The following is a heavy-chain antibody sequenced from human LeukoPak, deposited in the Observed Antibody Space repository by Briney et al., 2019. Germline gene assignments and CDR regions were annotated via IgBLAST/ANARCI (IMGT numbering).Heavy chain of an antibody. D-gene: IGHD6-6*01. CDR2: IKQDGSDK. CDR1: GFTFSTYW. V-gene: IGHV3-7*01. Sequence: GGSLRLPCAASGFTFSTYWMSWVRQAPGKGLEWVANIKQDGSDKYYVDSVMGRFTISRDNAKNSLYLQMNSLRAEDTAVYYCARGGVYSSSSEDYWGQGTLVTVSS. CDR3: ARGGVYSSSSEDY. J-gene: IGHJ4*02.